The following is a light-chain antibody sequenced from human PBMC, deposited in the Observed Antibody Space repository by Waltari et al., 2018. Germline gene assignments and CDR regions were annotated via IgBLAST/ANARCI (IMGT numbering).Light chain of an antibody. V-gene: IGLV2-14*01. CDR3: SSYTSISTLL. J-gene: IGLJ3*02. CDR2: DVS. CDR1: SSDVGGYNY. Sequence: SALTQPASVSGSPGQSITISCTGTSSDVGGYNYVSWFQQHPGRAPKLMIYDVSKRPSGVSNRFSGSKSGNAASLTISGLQAEDEADYYCSSYTSISTLLFGVGTKVTVL.